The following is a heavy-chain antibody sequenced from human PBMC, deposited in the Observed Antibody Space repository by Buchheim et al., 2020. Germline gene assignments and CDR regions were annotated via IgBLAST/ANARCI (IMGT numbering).Heavy chain of an antibody. CDR2: IWYDGTNK. D-gene: IGHD6-19*01. CDR3: AKKFSYSSGWY. J-gene: IGHJ4*02. CDR1: GFTFSGYG. V-gene: IGHV3-33*06. Sequence: QVQLVESGGGVVQPGRSLRLSCAASGFTFSGYGMHWVRQAPGKGLEWVAVIWYDGTNKYYADSVKGRFTISRDNSKNTLYLQMNSLRAEDTAVYYCAKKFSYSSGWYWGQGTL.